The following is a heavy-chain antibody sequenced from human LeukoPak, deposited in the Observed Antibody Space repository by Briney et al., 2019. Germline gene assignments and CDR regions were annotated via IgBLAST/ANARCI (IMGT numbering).Heavy chain of an antibody. Sequence: GESLKISCKGSGYSLNAYWIAWVRQMPGKGLEWMGIIYPGDSDTRYSPSFQGQGIISADKSISTAYLQWSSLKASDNAIYYCARRDTRGLVGGLDYWGQGTLVTVSS. CDR3: ARRDTRGLVGGLDY. V-gene: IGHV5-51*01. CDR1: GYSLNAYW. J-gene: IGHJ4*02. CDR2: IYPGDSDT. D-gene: IGHD1-26*01.